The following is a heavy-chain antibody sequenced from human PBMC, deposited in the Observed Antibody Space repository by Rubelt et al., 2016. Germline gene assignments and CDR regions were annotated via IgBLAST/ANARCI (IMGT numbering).Heavy chain of an antibody. CDR3: ARHESAGSSWPFDD. CDR1: DGSFSAYY. Sequence: QVQLRQWGAGLLKPSETLSLTCAVYDGSFSAYYWSWIRQPPGKGLEWIGEITHSGSTYYNSSLQSRVSISVHPSKTQFPLRLSSMTAADTSVYYCARHESAGSSWPFDDWGQGTQVTVSS. V-gene: IGHV4-34*02. D-gene: IGHD6-13*01. CDR2: ITHSGST. J-gene: IGHJ4*02.